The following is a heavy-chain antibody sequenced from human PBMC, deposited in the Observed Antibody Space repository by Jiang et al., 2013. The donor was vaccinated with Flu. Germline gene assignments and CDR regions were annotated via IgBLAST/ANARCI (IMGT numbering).Heavy chain of an antibody. V-gene: IGHV4-31*03. CDR2: MFNSNTGSA. D-gene: IGHD4-23*01. Sequence: GSGLVKPSQNLSLTCTVSGVSIRSGGYYWTWIRQHPGKGLEWIGYMFNSNTGSADYNPSLKSRVTMSADTSKNQFSLKLSSVTAADSAIYFCARNLGGNPEYFRHWGQGTLVSVSS. CDR3: ARNLGGNPEYFRH. CDR1: GVSIRSGGYY. J-gene: IGHJ1*01.